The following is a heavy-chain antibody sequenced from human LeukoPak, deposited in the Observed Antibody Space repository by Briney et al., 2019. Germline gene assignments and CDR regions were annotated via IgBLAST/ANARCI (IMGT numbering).Heavy chain of an antibody. CDR3: ARRAVAASYYFDS. Sequence: PGGSLRLSCAASAFVFSNYWMHWVRQAPGKGLVWVSRIHSDGTITNYADAVKGRLTISRDNANNTLYLQVSSLTAEDTAIYYCARRAVAASYYFDSWGQGTLVTVSS. CDR2: IHSDGTIT. CDR1: AFVFSNYW. D-gene: IGHD6-19*01. V-gene: IGHV3-74*01. J-gene: IGHJ4*02.